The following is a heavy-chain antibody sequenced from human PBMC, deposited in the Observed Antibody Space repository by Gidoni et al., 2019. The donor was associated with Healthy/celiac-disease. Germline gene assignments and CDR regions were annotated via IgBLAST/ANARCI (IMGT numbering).Heavy chain of an antibody. V-gene: IGHV4-34*01. CDR3: ARGQAYYYGSGSYRINWFDP. D-gene: IGHD3-10*01. Sequence: VQLQQWGAGLLKPSETLSLTCAVYGGSFRGYYWSWIRQPPGKGLEWIGEINHSGSTNYNPSLKSRVTISVDTSKNQFSLKLSSVTAADTAVYYCARGQAYYYGSGSYRINWFDPWGQGTLVTVSS. J-gene: IGHJ5*02. CDR2: INHSGST. CDR1: GGSFRGYY.